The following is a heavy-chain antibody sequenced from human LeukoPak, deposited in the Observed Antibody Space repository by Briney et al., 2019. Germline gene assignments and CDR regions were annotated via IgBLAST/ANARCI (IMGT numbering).Heavy chain of an antibody. J-gene: IGHJ5*02. CDR1: GYTFNTYG. Sequence: ASVKVSCKASGYTFNTYGINWVRQAPGQGLEWMGWISPYNGNTKYAQKLQGRVTMTTDTPTSTAYVELKSLTSGDTAVYYCARGYDSPTGAWFDAWGQGTLVTVSS. CDR2: ISPYNGNT. V-gene: IGHV1-18*01. D-gene: IGHD3-22*01. CDR3: ARGYDSPTGAWFDA.